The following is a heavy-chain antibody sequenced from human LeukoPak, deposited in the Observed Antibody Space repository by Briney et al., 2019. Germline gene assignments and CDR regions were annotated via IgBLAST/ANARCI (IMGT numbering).Heavy chain of an antibody. J-gene: IGHJ3*02. V-gene: IGHV3-30-3*01. CDR2: MSFDGDSK. CDR3: AKDPDAFDI. Sequence: GGSLRLSCAASGFTFSTYPMHWVRQAPGKGLEWVAVMSFDGDSKYYSDSVRGRFIVSRDNAKSTLYLQMNSLRAEDTALYYCAKDPDAFDIWGQGTMVTVSS. CDR1: GFTFSTYP.